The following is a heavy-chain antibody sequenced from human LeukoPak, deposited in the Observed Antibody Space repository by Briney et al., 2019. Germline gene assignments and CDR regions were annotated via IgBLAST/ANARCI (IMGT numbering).Heavy chain of an antibody. J-gene: IGHJ4*02. V-gene: IGHV4-31*03. CDR1: GGSISSGGYY. Sequence: SQTLSLTCTVSGGSISSGGYYWNWIRQHPGKGLEWIGYIYNSGRTHTKPSLKSRVTISVDTSKKQLSLKLRYVTAVDTAVYYCARGAKMATRGFDYWGQGTLVTVSS. CDR3: ARGAKMATRGFDY. D-gene: IGHD5-12*01. CDR2: IYNSGRT.